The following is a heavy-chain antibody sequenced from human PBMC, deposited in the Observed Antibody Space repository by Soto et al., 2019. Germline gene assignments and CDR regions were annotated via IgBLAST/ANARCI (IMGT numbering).Heavy chain of an antibody. D-gene: IGHD3-9*01. CDR1: GGSFSGYY. V-gene: IGHV4-34*01. CDR2: INHSGST. J-gene: IGHJ5*02. CDR3: ARDIRYFDWEKFDP. Sequence: PSETLSLTCAVYGGSFSGYYWSWIRQPPGKGLEWIGEINHSGSTNYNPSLKSRVTISVDTSKNQFSLKLSSVTAADTAVYYCARDIRYFDWEKFDPWGQGTLVTVSS.